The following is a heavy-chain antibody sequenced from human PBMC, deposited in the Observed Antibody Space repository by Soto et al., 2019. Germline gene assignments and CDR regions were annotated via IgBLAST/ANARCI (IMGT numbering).Heavy chain of an antibody. CDR1: GFIFSSNA. CDR3: VKDGSQTISGRYLSN. J-gene: IGHJ4*02. D-gene: IGHD1-26*01. Sequence: QVQLVESGGGVVQPGRSLRLSCAASGFIFSSNAMHWVRQAPGKGMEWVAGILFDGNKKYYADSVKGRFTISRDNSKNTLYLQMDSLRLEDTAVYYCVKDGSQTISGRYLSNWGQGTLVTVSS. V-gene: IGHV3-30*18. CDR2: ILFDGNKK.